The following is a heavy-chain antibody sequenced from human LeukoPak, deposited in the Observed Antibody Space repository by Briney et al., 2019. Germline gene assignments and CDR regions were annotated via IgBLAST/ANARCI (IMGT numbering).Heavy chain of an antibody. J-gene: IGHJ4*02. CDR2: ISSDGSNN. D-gene: IGHD6-19*01. Sequence: GRSLRLSFAVSGFTFNSYAMHWVRQAPGKGLEWVAVISSDGSNNYYADSVKGRFTISRDNSNNTLYLQLSSLRAEDTAVYYCARDRYSSGWYGDFDCWGQGTLVTVSS. V-gene: IGHV3-30*15. CDR1: GFTFNSYA. CDR3: ARDRYSSGWYGDFDC.